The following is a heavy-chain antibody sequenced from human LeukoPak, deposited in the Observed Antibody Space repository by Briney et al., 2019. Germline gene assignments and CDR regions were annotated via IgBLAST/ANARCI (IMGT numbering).Heavy chain of an antibody. V-gene: IGHV4-4*02. D-gene: IGHD1-26*01. J-gene: IGHJ3*02. CDR2: IYHSGST. CDR3: ARKIGSSGAFDI. Sequence: ASETLSLTCAVSGGPISSTNWWSWVSQPPGKGLEWIGEIYHSGSTNYNPSLRSRITISVDKSKDQFSLRLSSVTAADTAVYYCARKIGSSGAFDIWGQGTMVTVSS. CDR1: GGPISSTNW.